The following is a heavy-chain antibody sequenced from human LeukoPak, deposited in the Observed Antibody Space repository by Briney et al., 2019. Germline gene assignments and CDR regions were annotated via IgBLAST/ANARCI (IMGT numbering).Heavy chain of an antibody. D-gene: IGHD3-22*01. V-gene: IGHV1-24*01. CDR1: GYTLTELS. J-gene: IGHJ4*02. Sequence: ASVKVSCKVSGYTLTELSMHWVRQAPGKGLEWMGGFDPEDGETIYVQKFQGRVTMTEDTSTDTAYMELSSLRSEDTAAYYCATRPYDSSGYGDDYWGQGTLVTVSS. CDR2: FDPEDGET. CDR3: ATRPYDSSGYGDDY.